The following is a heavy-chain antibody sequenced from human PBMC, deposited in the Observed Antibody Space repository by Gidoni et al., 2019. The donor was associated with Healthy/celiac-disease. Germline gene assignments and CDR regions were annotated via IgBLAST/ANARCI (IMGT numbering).Heavy chain of an antibody. CDR2: INAGHGNT. D-gene: IGHD2-2*01. Sequence: QAPGQRLEWMGWINAGHGNTKYSQKFQGRVIITRDTSASTAYMELSSLRSEDTAVYYWARPSYCSSTSGLNGFDPWGQGTLVTVSS. V-gene: IGHV1-3*01. CDR3: ARPSYCSSTSGLNGFDP. J-gene: IGHJ5*02.